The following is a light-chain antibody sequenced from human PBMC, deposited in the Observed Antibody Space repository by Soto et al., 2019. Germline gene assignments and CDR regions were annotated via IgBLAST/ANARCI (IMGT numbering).Light chain of an antibody. CDR2: AAS. CDR1: QSVYSN. Sequence: EVLMTQSPATLSVSPGERVTLSCRASQSVYSNLAWYQQKPGQAPRLLIYAASTRATGLPARFSGSGSGTEFTLTISSLQSEDFAVYYCQQYNSWPLTFGGGTKVEIK. CDR3: QQYNSWPLT. J-gene: IGKJ4*01. V-gene: IGKV3-15*01.